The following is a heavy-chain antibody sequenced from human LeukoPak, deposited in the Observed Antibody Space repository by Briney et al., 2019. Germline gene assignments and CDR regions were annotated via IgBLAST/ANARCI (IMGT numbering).Heavy chain of an antibody. Sequence: SETLSLTCAVYGGSFSGYYWSWIRQPPGKGLEWIGEINRSGSTNYNPSLKSRVTISVDTSKNQFSLKLNSVTAADTAVYYCARYNTAWFDYWGQGTLVTVSS. V-gene: IGHV4-34*01. D-gene: IGHD5-18*01. J-gene: IGHJ4*02. CDR3: ARYNTAWFDY. CDR2: INRSGST. CDR1: GGSFSGYY.